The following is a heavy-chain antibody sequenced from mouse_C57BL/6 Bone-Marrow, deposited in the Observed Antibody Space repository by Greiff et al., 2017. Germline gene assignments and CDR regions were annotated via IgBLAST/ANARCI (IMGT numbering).Heavy chain of an antibody. V-gene: IGHV1-9*01. CDR3: ARWGYAMDY. J-gene: IGHJ4*01. Sequence: QVQLQQSGAELMTPGASVKLSCKATGYTFTGSWIEWVKQRPGHGLEWIGEILPGSGSTNYNETFKGKATITADTSSNTAYMQLSSLTTEDAAIHYCARWGYAMDYWGQGTSVTVSS. CDR2: ILPGSGST. CDR1: GYTFTGSW.